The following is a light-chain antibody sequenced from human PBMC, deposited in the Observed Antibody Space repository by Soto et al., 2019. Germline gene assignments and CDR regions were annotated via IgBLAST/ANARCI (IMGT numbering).Light chain of an antibody. CDR1: QSVSNNY. CDR2: DAS. V-gene: IGKV3-20*01. J-gene: IGKJ1*01. Sequence: EIVLTQSPGTLSLSPGERATLSCRASQSVSNNYVAWYQQKRGQAPRLLIDDASRRATGIPDRFSGSGSGTDFTFTISRLELEDFAVYYCQQCATSPLTFGQGTRVDIK. CDR3: QQCATSPLT.